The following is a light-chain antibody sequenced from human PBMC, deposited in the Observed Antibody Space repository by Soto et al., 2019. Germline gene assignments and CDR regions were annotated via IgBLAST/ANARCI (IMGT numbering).Light chain of an antibody. CDR1: VSNIENNF. V-gene: IGLV1-51*01. CDR2: DND. Sequence: QSVQTQPPSVSAAPGQRVTISCSRSVSNIENNFFSWYQQLPGAAPKLLIYDNDKRPSGVPDRFSGSKSATSATLAITGLQTGDEADFYCGTWDSSLSTFVFGAGTKVTV. J-gene: IGLJ1*01. CDR3: GTWDSSLSTFV.